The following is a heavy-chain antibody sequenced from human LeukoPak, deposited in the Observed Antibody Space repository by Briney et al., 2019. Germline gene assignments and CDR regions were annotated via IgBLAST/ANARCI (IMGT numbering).Heavy chain of an antibody. V-gene: IGHV1-3*03. CDR1: GYTFTGYY. D-gene: IGHD6-19*01. CDR2: INAGNGNT. J-gene: IGHJ4*02. CDR3: AREGYSSGLSDY. Sequence: ASVKVSCKASGYTFTGYYMHWVRQAPGQRLEWMGWINAGNGNTKYSQEFQGRVTITRDTSASTAYMELSSLRSEDMAVYYCAREGYSSGLSDYWGQGTLVTVSS.